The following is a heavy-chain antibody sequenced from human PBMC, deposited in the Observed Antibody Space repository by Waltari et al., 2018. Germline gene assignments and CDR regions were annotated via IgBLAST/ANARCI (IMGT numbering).Heavy chain of an antibody. CDR3: ARFEYSSSSDAFDI. CDR2: IYYSGST. J-gene: IGHJ3*02. D-gene: IGHD6-6*01. Sequence: QVQLQESGPGLVTPSETLSLTCTVSGGSISSYSWSWTPPPPGKGLEWIGYIYYSGSTNYNPSLKSRVTISVDTSKNQFSLKLSSVTAADTAVYYCARFEYSSSSDAFDIWGQGTMVTVSS. V-gene: IGHV4-59*01. CDR1: GGSISSYS.